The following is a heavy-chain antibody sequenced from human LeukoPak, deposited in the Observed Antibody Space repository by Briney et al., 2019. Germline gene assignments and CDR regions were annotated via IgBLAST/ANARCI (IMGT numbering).Heavy chain of an antibody. CDR2: MNPNSGNT. CDR3: ARGKRWELLRLDAFDI. J-gene: IGHJ3*02. Sequence: ASVKVSCKASGYTFTSYDINWVRQATGQGLEWMGWMNPNSGNTGYAQKFQGRVTMTRNTSISTAYMELSSLRSEDTAVYYCARGKRWELLRLDAFDIWGQGTMVTVSS. V-gene: IGHV1-8*01. CDR1: GYTFTSYD. D-gene: IGHD1-26*01.